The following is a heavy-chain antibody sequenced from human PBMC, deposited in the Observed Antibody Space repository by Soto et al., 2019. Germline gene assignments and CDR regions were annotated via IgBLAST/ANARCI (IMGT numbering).Heavy chain of an antibody. J-gene: IGHJ4*02. CDR1: GGTFSSYA. CDR2: IIPIFGTA. V-gene: IGHV1-69*13. D-gene: IGHD3-10*01. CDR3: ARGPYGSGSYYNRDIVATIPYYFDY. Sequence: GASVKVSCKASGGTFSSYAISWVRQAHGQGLEWMGGIIPIFGTANYAQKFQGRVTITADESTSTAYMELSSLRSEDTAVYYCARGPYGSGSYYNRDIVATIPYYFDYWGQGTLVTVS.